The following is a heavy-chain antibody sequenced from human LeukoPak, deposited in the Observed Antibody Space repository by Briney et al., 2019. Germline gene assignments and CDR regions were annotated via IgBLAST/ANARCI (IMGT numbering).Heavy chain of an antibody. D-gene: IGHD6-19*01. J-gene: IGHJ4*02. V-gene: IGHV5-51*01. Sequence: GESLKISCKGSGYSFTSYWIGCLRQMPGKGLEWMGIIYPGDSDTIYSPSFQGQVTISADKSISTAYLQWNSLKASDTAMYFCARPPQPGIAVAGYWGQGTLVTVSS. CDR3: ARPPQPGIAVAGY. CDR2: IYPGDSDT. CDR1: GYSFTSYW.